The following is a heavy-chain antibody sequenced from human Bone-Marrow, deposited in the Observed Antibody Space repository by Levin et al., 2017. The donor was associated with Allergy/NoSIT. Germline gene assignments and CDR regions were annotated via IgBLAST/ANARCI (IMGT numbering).Heavy chain of an antibody. Sequence: GGSLRLSCAASGFNFNYYTLHWVRQAPGKGLEWVALISSDETYEHYADSVKGRFTISRDTSKSMVYLQMESLRPEDTAVYYCARAYSSSWYAGYWGQGTLVTVSS. V-gene: IGHV3-30-3*01. J-gene: IGHJ4*02. CDR1: GFNFNYYT. CDR3: ARAYSSSWYAGY. CDR2: ISSDETYE. D-gene: IGHD6-6*01.